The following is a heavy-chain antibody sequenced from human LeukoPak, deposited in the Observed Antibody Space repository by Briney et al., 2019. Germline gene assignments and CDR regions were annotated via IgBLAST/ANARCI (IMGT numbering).Heavy chain of an antibody. Sequence: GGSLGLSCAASGFTFSTYNMNWVRQAPGRGLEWISYITTSGSIIYYADSVRGRFTISRDNAKNSLYLQMNGLRAEDTAVYYCARDWGGALSGFDWGQGTLVTVSS. CDR2: ITTSGSII. V-gene: IGHV3-48*01. CDR3: ARDWGGALSGFD. CDR1: GFTFSTYN. J-gene: IGHJ4*02. D-gene: IGHD3-9*01.